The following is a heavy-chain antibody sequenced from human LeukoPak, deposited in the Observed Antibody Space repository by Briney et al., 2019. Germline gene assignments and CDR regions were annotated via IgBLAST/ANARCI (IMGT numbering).Heavy chain of an antibody. CDR3: ATSGGYYQFDY. Sequence: GGSLRLSCAASGFTVSSNYTNWVRQAPGKGLEWVSVIYSGGSTYYVDSVKGRFTISRDNSKNTLYLQMNSLRADDTAVYYCATSGGYYQFDYWGQGTLVTVSS. D-gene: IGHD1-26*01. CDR1: GFTVSSNY. V-gene: IGHV3-53*01. CDR2: IYSGGST. J-gene: IGHJ4*02.